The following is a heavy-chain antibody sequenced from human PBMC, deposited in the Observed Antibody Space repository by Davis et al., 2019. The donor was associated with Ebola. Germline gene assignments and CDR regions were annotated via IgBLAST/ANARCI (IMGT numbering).Heavy chain of an antibody. V-gene: IGHV4-39*01. J-gene: IGHJ4*02. Sequence: MPSETPSLTCAVYGGSFSGYYWGWIRQPPGKGLEWIGSIYYSGSTYYNPSLKSRVTISVDTSKNQFSLKLSSVTAADTAVYYCARLTYYYGSGSYYKLKYYFDYWGQGTLVTVSS. CDR3: ARLTYYYGSGSYYKLKYYFDY. CDR1: GGSFSGYY. D-gene: IGHD3-10*01. CDR2: IYYSGST.